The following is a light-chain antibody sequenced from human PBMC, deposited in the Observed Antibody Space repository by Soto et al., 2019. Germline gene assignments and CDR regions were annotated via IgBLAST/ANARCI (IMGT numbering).Light chain of an antibody. CDR3: QQYNSYPLT. CDR2: KAS. J-gene: IGKJ4*01. Sequence: DIQMTQSPSTLSASVGDRVTITCRASQSISSWLAWYQQKPGKAPNLLIYKASSLESGVPSRFSGSGSGTEFTLTISSLQTDDFATYYCQQYNSYPLTFGGRTKVEIK. CDR1: QSISSW. V-gene: IGKV1-5*03.